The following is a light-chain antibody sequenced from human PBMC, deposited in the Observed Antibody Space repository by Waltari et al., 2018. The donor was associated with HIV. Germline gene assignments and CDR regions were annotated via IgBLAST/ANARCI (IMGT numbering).Light chain of an antibody. V-gene: IGLV3-21*02. CDR2: EDS. CDR1: NIGSKS. J-gene: IGLJ1*01. CDR3: QVWDSNSDQFV. Sequence: SYVLTQPPSVSVAPGQMASLACGGNNIGSKSVHWYQQKPGQAPLLVVDEDSDRPSGIPERVSGSNSGHTATLTISRVEAGDEADYFCQVWDSNSDQFVFGSGTKVTVL.